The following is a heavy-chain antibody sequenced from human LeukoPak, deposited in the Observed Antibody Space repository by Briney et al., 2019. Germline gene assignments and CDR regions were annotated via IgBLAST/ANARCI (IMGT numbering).Heavy chain of an antibody. CDR1: GGSISSYY. D-gene: IGHD6-13*01. Sequence: SETLSLTCTVSGGSISSYYWSWIRQPAGKGLEWIGRIYTSGSTNYNPSLKSRVTMSVDTSKNQFSLKLSSVTAADTAVYYCARDLRQQLARDAFDIWGQGTMVTVSS. V-gene: IGHV4-4*07. CDR3: ARDLRQQLARDAFDI. CDR2: IYTSGST. J-gene: IGHJ3*02.